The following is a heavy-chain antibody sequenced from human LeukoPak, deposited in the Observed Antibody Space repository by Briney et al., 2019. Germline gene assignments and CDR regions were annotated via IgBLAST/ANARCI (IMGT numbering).Heavy chain of an antibody. V-gene: IGHV3-53*01. D-gene: IGHD2-21*01. J-gene: IGHJ4*02. CDR1: GFTVISNY. Sequence: PGGSLRLSCAASGFTVISNYMSWVRQAPGKGLGWVSVLFSGGSTYSADSVKGRFTISRDNSKNTLYVQMNSLRAEDTAVYYCARGPPNAILYYFEYWGQGTLVTVCS. CDR2: LFSGGST. CDR3: ARGPPNAILYYFEY.